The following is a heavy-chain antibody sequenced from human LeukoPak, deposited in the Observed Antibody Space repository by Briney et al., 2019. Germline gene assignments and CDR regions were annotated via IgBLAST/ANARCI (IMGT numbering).Heavy chain of an antibody. J-gene: IGHJ4*01. CDR2: IKQDGSEK. CDR3: ARDQYDTWSRRGNFDS. V-gene: IGHV3-7*03. Sequence: GGSLRLSCAASRFTFSSYWMHWVRQAPGKGLEWVANIKQDGSEKYYVDSVKGRFTISRDNTKNSLYLQMNSLRVEDTAVFYCARDQYDTWSRRGNFDSWGQEPWSSSPQ. D-gene: IGHD3-3*01. CDR1: RFTFSSYW.